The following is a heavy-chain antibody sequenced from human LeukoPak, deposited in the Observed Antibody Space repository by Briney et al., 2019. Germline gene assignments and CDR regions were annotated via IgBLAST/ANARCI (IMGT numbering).Heavy chain of an antibody. Sequence: GGSLRLSCAASGFTFSSYAMHWVRQAPGKGLEWVAVISYDGSNKYYADSVKGRFTISRDNSKNTLYLQMNSLRAEDTAVYYCAREKGFWSGYPHHDAFDIWGQGTMVTVSS. CDR1: GFTFSSYA. J-gene: IGHJ3*02. D-gene: IGHD3-3*01. V-gene: IGHV3-30-3*01. CDR2: ISYDGSNK. CDR3: AREKGFWSGYPHHDAFDI.